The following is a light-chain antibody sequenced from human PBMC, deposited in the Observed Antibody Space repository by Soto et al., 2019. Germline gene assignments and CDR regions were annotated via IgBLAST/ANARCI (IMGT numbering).Light chain of an antibody. Sequence: DIVITQSPLFLPVTPGEPASISCRSCQSLRHSNGNNYLDWDLQKPGQSPQALICLDSNWASGVPDRFRGSGSGTDFTLKTSRVEAEDVGVHHCMQGLQTPPYTFGQGTKLEIK. CDR3: MQGLQTPPYT. CDR1: QSLRHSNGNNY. J-gene: IGKJ2*01. V-gene: IGKV2-28*01. CDR2: LDS.